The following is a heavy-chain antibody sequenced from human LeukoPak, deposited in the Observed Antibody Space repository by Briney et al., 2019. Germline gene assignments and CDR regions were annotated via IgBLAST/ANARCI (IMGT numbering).Heavy chain of an antibody. CDR1: GFTFSSYA. CDR3: ARKYYYDSSGYNYYYGMDV. Sequence: PGRSLRLSCAASGFTFSSYAMHWVRQAPGKGLEWVAVISYDGSNKYYADSVKGRFTISRDNSKNTLYLQMNSLRAEDTAVYYCARKYYYDSSGYNYYYGMDVWGQGTTVTVSS. CDR2: ISYDGSNK. J-gene: IGHJ6*02. V-gene: IGHV3-30-3*01. D-gene: IGHD3-22*01.